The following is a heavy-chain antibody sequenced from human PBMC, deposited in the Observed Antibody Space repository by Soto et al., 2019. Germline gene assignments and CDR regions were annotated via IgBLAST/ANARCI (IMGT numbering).Heavy chain of an antibody. J-gene: IGHJ5*02. Sequence: QVQLQESGPGLVKPSQTLSLTCTVSGDSISRGGYYWNWIRQHPRKGLEWIGYIYHSGSTNYNPSLKRRVTISVDTSKTQLSLELSNVTAADTAVYYCARDGAGAYGLGWFDPWGQGILVTVSS. CDR2: IYHSGST. V-gene: IGHV4-31*03. CDR3: ARDGAGAYGLGWFDP. CDR1: GDSISRGGYY. D-gene: IGHD2-21*01.